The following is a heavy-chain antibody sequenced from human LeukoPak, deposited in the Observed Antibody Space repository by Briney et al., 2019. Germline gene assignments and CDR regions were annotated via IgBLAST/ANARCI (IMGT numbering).Heavy chain of an antibody. CDR1: GFIFNKAW. CDR2: IKSNNDGGTT. V-gene: IGHV3-15*01. CDR3: TPVMVEDRGF. Sequence: GGSLRLSCAASGFIFNKAWMNWVRQAPGKGPEWVGRIKSNNDGGTTDYASPVEGRFIITRDDSKNTIYLQMNRLIIDDTAIYYCTPVMVEDRGFWGQGTLVTVSS. J-gene: IGHJ4*02. D-gene: IGHD2-21*01.